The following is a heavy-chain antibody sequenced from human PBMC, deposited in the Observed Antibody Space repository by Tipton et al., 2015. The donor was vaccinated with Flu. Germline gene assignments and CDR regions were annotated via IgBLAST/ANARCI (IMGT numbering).Heavy chain of an antibody. CDR2: IKQDGSVK. V-gene: IGHV3-7*03. Sequence: GSLRLSCAASEFTFSSYWMSWVRQAPGKGLEWVANIKQDGSVKYFVDSVKGRFTISRDNAKNLVYLQMNSLRAEDTAIYYCARQIGGGDCFWGQGTLVTVSS. CDR1: EFTFSSYW. J-gene: IGHJ4*02. CDR3: ARQIGGGDCF. D-gene: IGHD2-21*02.